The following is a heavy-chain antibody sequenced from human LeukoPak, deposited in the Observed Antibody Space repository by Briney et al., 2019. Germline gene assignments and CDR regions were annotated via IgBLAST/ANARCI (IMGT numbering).Heavy chain of an antibody. Sequence: AGSLRLSCAASGFTFSSYAMSWVRQAPGKGLEWVSGISASGGSTHYADSVKGRFTISRDNSKNTLHLQMNSLRAEDTAVYYCAKSAVAGSYYDYMDVWGKGTTVTVSS. D-gene: IGHD6-19*01. J-gene: IGHJ6*03. CDR1: GFTFSSYA. V-gene: IGHV3-23*01. CDR2: ISASGGST. CDR3: AKSAVAGSYYDYMDV.